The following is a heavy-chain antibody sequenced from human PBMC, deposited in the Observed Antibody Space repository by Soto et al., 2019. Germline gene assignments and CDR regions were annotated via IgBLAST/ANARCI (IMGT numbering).Heavy chain of an antibody. Sequence: QLQLQESGPGLVKPSETLSLTCTVSGGSISSSSYYWGWIRQLPGKGLEWIGSIFYSGSTYYNPSTRSRVTIYIDSYKNQFSLKLSSVTAADTAVYYCARHLVVAATTYNWFDLWGQGTLVTVSS. D-gene: IGHD2-15*01. CDR1: GGSISSSSYY. J-gene: IGHJ5*02. CDR3: ARHLVVAATTYNWFDL. V-gene: IGHV4-39*01. CDR2: IFYSGST.